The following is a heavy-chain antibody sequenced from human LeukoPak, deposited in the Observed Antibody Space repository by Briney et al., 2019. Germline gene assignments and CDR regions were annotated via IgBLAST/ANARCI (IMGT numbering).Heavy chain of an antibody. CDR3: ARGVAAALDAFDI. Sequence: SVKVSCKASGYTFTSYGISWVRQAPGQGLEWMGGIIPIFGTANYAQKFQGRVTITADESTSTAYMELSSLRSEDTAVYYCARGVAAALDAFDIWGQGTMVTVSS. J-gene: IGHJ3*02. CDR2: IIPIFGTA. CDR1: GYTFTSYG. D-gene: IGHD6-13*01. V-gene: IGHV1-69*13.